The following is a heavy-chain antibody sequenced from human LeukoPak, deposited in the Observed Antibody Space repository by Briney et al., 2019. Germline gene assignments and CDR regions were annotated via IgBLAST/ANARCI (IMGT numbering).Heavy chain of an antibody. CDR3: ARAPYDIVLMVYAVDI. V-gene: IGHV4-39*07. Sequence: SETLSLTCTVSGGSISSSSYYWGWIRQPPGKGLEWIGSIYYSGSTYYNPSLKSRVTISVDTSKNQFSLKLSSVTAADTAVYYCARAPYDIVLMVYAVDIWGQGTMVTVSS. CDR1: GGSISSSSYY. J-gene: IGHJ3*02. D-gene: IGHD2-8*01. CDR2: IYYSGST.